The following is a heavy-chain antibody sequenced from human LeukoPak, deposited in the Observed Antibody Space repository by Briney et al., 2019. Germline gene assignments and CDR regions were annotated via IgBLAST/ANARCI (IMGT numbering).Heavy chain of an antibody. CDR1: GGTFSSYA. CDR3: ARDRKIAAAGTFLDYYYYMDV. D-gene: IGHD6-13*01. CDR2: IIPIFGTA. J-gene: IGHJ6*03. Sequence: SVKVSCKASGGTFSSYAISWVRQAPGQGLEWMGGIIPIFGTANYAQKFQGRVTITADESTSTAYMELSSLRSEDTAVYYCARDRKIAAAGTFLDYYYYMDVWGKGTTVTISS. V-gene: IGHV1-69*13.